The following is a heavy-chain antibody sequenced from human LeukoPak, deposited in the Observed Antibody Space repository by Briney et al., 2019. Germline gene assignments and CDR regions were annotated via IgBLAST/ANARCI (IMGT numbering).Heavy chain of an antibody. Sequence: SQTLSLTCTVSGGSISSGGYYWSWIRQHPGKGLEWIGYIYYSGSTYYNPSLKSRVTISVDTSKNQFSLKLSSVTAADTAVYYCARGLWFGELFHLRTSYYFDYWGQGTLVTVSS. V-gene: IGHV4-31*03. CDR3: ARGLWFGELFHLRTSYYFDY. CDR1: GGSISSGGYY. CDR2: IYYSGST. J-gene: IGHJ4*02. D-gene: IGHD3-10*01.